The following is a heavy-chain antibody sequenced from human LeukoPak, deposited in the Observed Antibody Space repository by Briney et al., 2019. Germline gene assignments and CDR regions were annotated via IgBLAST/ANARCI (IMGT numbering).Heavy chain of an antibody. CDR2: FYASGST. CDR3: ARDDYNIAAAGMW. V-gene: IGHV4-61*02. D-gene: IGHD6-13*01. CDR1: DGSISSCAYY. J-gene: IGHJ4*02. Sequence: SETLSLTCTDGSISSCAYYWSWIRQPAGKGLEWIGRFYASGSTSYNPSLKSRVTISVDKSKNQFSLKLSSVTAADTAMYYCARDDYNIAAAGMWWGQGTLVTVSS.